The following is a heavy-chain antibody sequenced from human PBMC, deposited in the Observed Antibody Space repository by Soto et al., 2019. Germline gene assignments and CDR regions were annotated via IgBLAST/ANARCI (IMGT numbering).Heavy chain of an antibody. V-gene: IGHV3-33*01. CDR1: GFTFSSYG. J-gene: IGHJ3*02. CDR2: IWYDGSNK. D-gene: IGHD3-22*01. CDR3: ASIFSGYGAFDI. Sequence: PGGSLRLSCAASGFTFSSYGMHWVRQAPGKGLEWVAVIWYDGSNKYYADSVKGRFTISRDNSKNTLYLQMNSLRAEDTAVYYCASIFSGYGAFDIWGQGTMVTVSS.